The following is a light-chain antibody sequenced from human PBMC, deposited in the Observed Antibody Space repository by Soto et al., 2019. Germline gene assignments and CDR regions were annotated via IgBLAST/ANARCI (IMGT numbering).Light chain of an antibody. CDR3: SSYTSSSTPYV. CDR2: DVS. CDR1: SSDVGGYDY. J-gene: IGLJ1*01. Sequence: QSALTQPASVSGSPGQSITISCTGSSSDVGGYDYVSWYQHHPGKAPKLMIHDVSNRPSGVSNRFSGSKSGNTDSLTISGLQAEDEADYYCSSYTSSSTPYVFGTGTKFTVL. V-gene: IGLV2-14*03.